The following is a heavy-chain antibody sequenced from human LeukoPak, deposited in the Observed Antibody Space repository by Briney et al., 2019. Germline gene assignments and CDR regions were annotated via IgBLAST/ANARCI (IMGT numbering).Heavy chain of an antibody. Sequence: SQTLSLTCTVSGGSISSGGYYWSWIRQHPGKALEWIGYIYYSGSTYYNPSLKSRVTISVDTSKNQFSLKLSSVTAADTAVYYCAREPITYDAFDIWGQGTMVTVSS. CDR2: IYYSGST. CDR3: AREPITYDAFDI. J-gene: IGHJ3*02. V-gene: IGHV4-31*03. D-gene: IGHD5-24*01. CDR1: GGSISSGGYY.